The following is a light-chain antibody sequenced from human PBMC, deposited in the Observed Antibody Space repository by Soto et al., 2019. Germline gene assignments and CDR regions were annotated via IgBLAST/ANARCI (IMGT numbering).Light chain of an antibody. CDR1: SSDVGGYNY. J-gene: IGLJ1*01. CDR2: DVR. Sequence: QSVLTQPASVSGSPGQSITISCTGTSSDVGGYNYVSWYQQYPGKAPKLMIYDVRNRPSGVSNRFSGSKSGDTASLTISGFQADDEADYYCSSYTSSSTYVFGTGTKVTVL. CDR3: SSYTSSSTYV. V-gene: IGLV2-14*01.